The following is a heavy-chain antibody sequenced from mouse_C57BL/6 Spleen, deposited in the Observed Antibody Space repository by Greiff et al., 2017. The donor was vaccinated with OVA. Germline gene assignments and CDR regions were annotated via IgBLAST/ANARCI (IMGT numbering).Heavy chain of an antibody. J-gene: IGHJ4*01. CDR3: ARNSRDYAMDY. V-gene: IGHV1-54*01. CDR1: GYAFTNYL. Sequence: VNLVESGAELVRPGTSVKVSCKASGYAFTNYLIEWVKQRPGQGLEWIGVINPGSGGTNYNEKFKGKATLTADKSSSTAYMQLSSLTSEDSAVYFCARNSRDYAMDYWGQGTSVTVSS. CDR2: INPGSGGT.